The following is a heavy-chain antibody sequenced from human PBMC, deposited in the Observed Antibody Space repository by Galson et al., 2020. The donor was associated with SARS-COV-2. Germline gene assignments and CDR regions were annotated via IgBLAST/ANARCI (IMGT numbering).Heavy chain of an antibody. CDR3: ARDLYYYDSSGYYYVVVLGMGFDY. Sequence: TGGSLRLSCAASGFTFSSYDMHWVRQAPGKGLEWVAVIWYDGSKKYYADFVKGRFTISRDNSKNTLDLQMNSLRAEDTAVYYCARDLYYYDSSGYYYVVVLGMGFDYWGQGTLVTVSS. D-gene: IGHD3-22*01. J-gene: IGHJ4*02. V-gene: IGHV3-33*01. CDR2: IWYDGSKK. CDR1: GFTFSSYD.